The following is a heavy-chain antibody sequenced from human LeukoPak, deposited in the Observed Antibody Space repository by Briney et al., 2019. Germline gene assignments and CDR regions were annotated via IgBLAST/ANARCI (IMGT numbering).Heavy chain of an antibody. V-gene: IGHV3-53*05. D-gene: IGHD3-10*01. Sequence: GGSLRLSCAASGFTVSSNYMSWVRQAPGKGLEWVSVIYSGGSTYYADSVKGRFTISRDNSKNTLYLQMNSLRAEDTAVYYCARARAMVRGVIVADYYYGMDVWGQGTTVTVSS. CDR3: ARARAMVRGVIVADYYYGMDV. CDR1: GFTVSSNY. CDR2: IYSGGST. J-gene: IGHJ6*02.